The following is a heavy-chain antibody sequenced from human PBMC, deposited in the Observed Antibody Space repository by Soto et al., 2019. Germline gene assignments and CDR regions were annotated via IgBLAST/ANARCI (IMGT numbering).Heavy chain of an antibody. Sequence: QVQLQESGPGLVKPSQTLSLTCTVSGGSISGGDFYWTWIRQHPGKGLEWIGYIFYSGTTYYNPSLSSRLTISEDTSKTQFSLKLRSVTAAYTAVYYCARLSITGDQGSYYYAMDVWGQGTTVTVSS. CDR3: ARLSITGDQGSYYYAMDV. V-gene: IGHV4-31*03. CDR1: GGSISGGDFY. J-gene: IGHJ6*02. D-gene: IGHD7-27*01. CDR2: IFYSGTT.